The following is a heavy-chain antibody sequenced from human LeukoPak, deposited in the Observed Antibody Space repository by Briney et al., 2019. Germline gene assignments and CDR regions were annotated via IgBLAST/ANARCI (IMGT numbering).Heavy chain of an antibody. J-gene: IGHJ6*03. Sequence: GGSLRLSCAASGFTFSSHGMHWVRQAPGKGLEWVAVISYDGSNKYYADSVKGRFTISRDNAKNSLYLQMNSLRAEDTAVYYCARDHRWELQWYYYYYMDVWGKGTTVTVSS. D-gene: IGHD1-26*01. CDR3: ARDHRWELQWYYYYYMDV. CDR1: GFTFSSHG. CDR2: ISYDGSNK. V-gene: IGHV3-30*03.